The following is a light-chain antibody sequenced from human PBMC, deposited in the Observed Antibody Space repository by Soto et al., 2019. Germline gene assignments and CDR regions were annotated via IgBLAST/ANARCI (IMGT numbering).Light chain of an antibody. CDR1: QSLVHIDGNTY. J-gene: IGKJ2*01. Sequence: DIVLTQTRLSSPVTLGQPASISCRSSQSLVHIDGNTYFNWLQQRPGQPPRLLVYKISNRFPGVTDRIIASGAGTDFTLKISRVEAEDLAVYYCKQATQSYTFGQGTRLEIK. CDR3: KQATQSYT. CDR2: KIS. V-gene: IGKV2-24*01.